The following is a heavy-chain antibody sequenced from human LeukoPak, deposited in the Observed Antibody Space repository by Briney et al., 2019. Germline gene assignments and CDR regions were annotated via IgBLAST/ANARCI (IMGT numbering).Heavy chain of an antibody. CDR2: IYHSGST. J-gene: IGHJ4*02. Sequence: HPSQTLSLTCAVSGGSMSSGGYSWSWIRQPPGKGLEWIGYIYHSGSTYYNPSLKSRVTISVDRSKNQFSLKLSSVTAADTAVYYCARGAMATVSVDYWGQGTLVTVSS. CDR1: GGSMSSGGYS. V-gene: IGHV4-30-2*01. CDR3: ARGAMATVSVDY. D-gene: IGHD4-4*01.